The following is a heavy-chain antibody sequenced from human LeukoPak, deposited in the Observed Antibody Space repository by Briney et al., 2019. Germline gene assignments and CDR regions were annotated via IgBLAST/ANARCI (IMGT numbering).Heavy chain of an antibody. CDR3: AKERSSGLHDAFDI. J-gene: IGHJ3*02. D-gene: IGHD6-6*01. V-gene: IGHV3-23*01. CDR2: VYGGGDKT. Sequence: PGGSLRLSCAASGFTFSSYAMNWVRQAPGKGLEWVSVVYGGGDKTYYADSVKGRLAISRDNSKNTLYLQMNSLRVDDTAVYYCAKERSSGLHDAFDIWGQGTMVTVST. CDR1: GFTFSSYA.